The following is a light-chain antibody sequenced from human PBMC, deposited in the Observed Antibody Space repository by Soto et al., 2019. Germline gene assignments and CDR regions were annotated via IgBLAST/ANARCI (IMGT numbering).Light chain of an antibody. V-gene: IGLV2-11*01. J-gene: IGLJ3*02. Sequence: QSALTQPRSVSGSPGQSVTISCTGTSRDFGGYNYVSWYPPHPGKAPKLMIHDVTKRPSGVPDRFSGSKSGNTASLTVSGLQAEYEDDYYCCSYAGSYTWVFGGGTKLTVL. CDR3: CSYAGSYTWV. CDR2: DVT. CDR1: SRDFGGYNY.